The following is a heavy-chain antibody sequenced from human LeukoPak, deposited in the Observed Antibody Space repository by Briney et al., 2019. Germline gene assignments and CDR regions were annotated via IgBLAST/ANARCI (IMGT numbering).Heavy chain of an antibody. V-gene: IGHV4-59*01. J-gene: IGHJ4*02. CDR3: ARMRMALDN. CDR2: INYSGTT. CDR1: GGSIGTYY. D-gene: IGHD2-8*01. Sequence: PSETLSLTCTVSGGSIGTYYWSWIRQPPGKGLEWIGYINYSGTTYYNPSLTSRVTISVDTSKNQFSLKLSPVTAADTAVYYCARMRMALDNWGQGTLVTVSS.